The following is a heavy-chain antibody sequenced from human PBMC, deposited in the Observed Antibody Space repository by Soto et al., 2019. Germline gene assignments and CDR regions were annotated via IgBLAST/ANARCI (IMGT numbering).Heavy chain of an antibody. Sequence: GGSLRLSCAASGFTFSDYYMSWIRQAPGKGLEWVSYISSSGSTIYYADSVKGRFTISRDNAKNSLYLQMNSLRAEDTAVYYCARDLRLSSSWRTDNFDYWGQGTLVTVSS. CDR3: ARDLRLSSSWRTDNFDY. CDR1: GFTFSDYY. CDR2: ISSSGSTI. D-gene: IGHD6-13*01. V-gene: IGHV3-11*01. J-gene: IGHJ4*02.